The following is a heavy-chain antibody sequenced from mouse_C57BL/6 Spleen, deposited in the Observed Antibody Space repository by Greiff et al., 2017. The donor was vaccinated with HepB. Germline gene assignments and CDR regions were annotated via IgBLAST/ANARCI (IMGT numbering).Heavy chain of an antibody. CDR3: ARIYDYDVGYFDY. Sequence: EVKVVESGGGLVKPGGSLKLSCAAPGFTFSDYGMPWVRQAPEKGLEWVAYISSGSSTIYYADTVKGRFTISRDNAKNTLFLQMTSLRSEDTAMYYCARIYDYDVGYFDYWGQGTTLTVSS. V-gene: IGHV5-17*01. J-gene: IGHJ2*01. D-gene: IGHD2-4*01. CDR1: GFTFSDYG. CDR2: ISSGSSTI.